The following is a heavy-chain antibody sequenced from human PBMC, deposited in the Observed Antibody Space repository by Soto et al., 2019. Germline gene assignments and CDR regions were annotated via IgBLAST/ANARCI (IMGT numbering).Heavy chain of an antibody. CDR3: ASNLVTAGVGWFDP. CDR1: SGSFSSSYW. V-gene: IGHV4-4*02. Sequence: QVQLQESGPGLVRPSGTLSLTCAVSSGSFSSSYWWSWVRQPPGKGLEWIGEIYHSGGTNYNPSLRGRVTISVDTSKKQFSLKLSSVTAADTAVYYCASNLVTAGVGWFDPWGQGTLVTVSS. CDR2: IYHSGGT. D-gene: IGHD2-21*02. J-gene: IGHJ5*02.